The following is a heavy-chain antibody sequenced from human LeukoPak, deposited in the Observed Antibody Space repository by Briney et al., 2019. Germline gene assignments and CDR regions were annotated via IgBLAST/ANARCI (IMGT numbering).Heavy chain of an antibody. CDR2: INPNSGGT. CDR1: GYTFTGYY. Sequence: ASVKVSCKASGYTFTGYYMHWVRQAPGQGLEWMGWINPNSGGTNYAQQFQGRVTMTRDTSISTAYMELSRLRSDDTAVYYCARAGIAAAGKPGGYWGQGTLVTVSS. V-gene: IGHV1-2*02. CDR3: ARAGIAAAGKPGGY. D-gene: IGHD6-13*01. J-gene: IGHJ4*02.